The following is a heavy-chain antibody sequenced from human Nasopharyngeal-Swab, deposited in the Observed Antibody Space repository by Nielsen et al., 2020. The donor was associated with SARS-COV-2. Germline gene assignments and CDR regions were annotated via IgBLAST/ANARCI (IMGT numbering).Heavy chain of an antibody. CDR1: GGSFSGHQ. CDR2: VNHGGDT. CDR3: ARGLSGIVPAPILGLGPYYSYYYMDV. D-gene: IGHD2-2*01. J-gene: IGHJ6*03. V-gene: IGHV4-34*01. Sequence: SETLSLTCAVYGGSFSGHQWSWVRQPPGKGLEWIGEVNHGGDTNYNPSLKSRVTLSVDTSMNQLSLELSSVTAADTAVYYCARGLSGIVPAPILGLGPYYSYYYMDVWGKGTTVTVSS.